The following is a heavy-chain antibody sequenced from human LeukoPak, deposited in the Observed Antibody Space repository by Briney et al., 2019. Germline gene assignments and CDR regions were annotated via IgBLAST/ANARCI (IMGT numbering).Heavy chain of an antibody. V-gene: IGHV3-30*04. J-gene: IGHJ6*03. Sequence: GGSLRLSCAASGFTFSSYAMHWVRQAPGKGLEWVAVISYDGSNKYYADSVKGRFTISRDNSKNTLYLQMNSLRAEDTAVYYYAKALKVSGSYQYYYYYMDVWGKGTTVTISS. CDR3: AKALKVSGSYQYYYYYMDV. CDR2: ISYDGSNK. CDR1: GFTFSSYA. D-gene: IGHD1-26*01.